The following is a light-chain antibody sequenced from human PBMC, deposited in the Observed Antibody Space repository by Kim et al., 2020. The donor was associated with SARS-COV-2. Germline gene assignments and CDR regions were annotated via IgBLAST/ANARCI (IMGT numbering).Light chain of an antibody. V-gene: IGLV4-69*01. CDR2: LYSDGSH. Sequence: QLVLTQSPSASASLGASVRLTCTLSSGHSDYAIAWHQQQPEKGPRYLMKLYSDGSHYKGDGIPDRFSGSSSGAERYLTISSLQSEDEADYYCQTWGSGSVVFGGGTQLTVL. J-gene: IGLJ2*01. CDR1: SGHSDYA. CDR3: QTWGSGSVV.